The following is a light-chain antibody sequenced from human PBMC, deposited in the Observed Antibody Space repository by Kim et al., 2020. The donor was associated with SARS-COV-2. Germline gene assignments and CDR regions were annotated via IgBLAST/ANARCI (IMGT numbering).Light chain of an antibody. CDR3: QAWDISTGV. CDR2: QDT. J-gene: IGLJ2*01. CDR1: KLGDKY. V-gene: IGLV3-1*01. Sequence: SYELTQPRSVSVSPGQTASITCSGDKLGDKYVGWYQQKPGQSPVLVIYQDTKRPSGIPERFSGSNSGNTATLTISGTQAMDEADYYCQAWDISTGVFGGGTQLTVL.